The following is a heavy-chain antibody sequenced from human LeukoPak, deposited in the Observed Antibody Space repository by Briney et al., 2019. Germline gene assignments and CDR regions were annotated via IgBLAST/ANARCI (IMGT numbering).Heavy chain of an antibody. CDR1: GGSISSSNW. J-gene: IGHJ4*02. CDR2: IYHSGST. V-gene: IGHV4-4*02. D-gene: IGHD1-26*01. CDR3: ARRRDLYSGSYYPFDY. Sequence: PSVTLSLTCAVSGGSISSSNWWSWVRQPPGKGLEWIGEIYHSGSTNYNPSLKSRVTISVDKSKNQFSLKLSSVTAADTAVYYCARRRDLYSGSYYPFDYWGQGTLVTVSS.